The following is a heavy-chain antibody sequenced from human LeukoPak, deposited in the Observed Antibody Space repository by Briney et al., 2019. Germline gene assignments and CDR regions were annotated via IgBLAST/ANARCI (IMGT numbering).Heavy chain of an antibody. Sequence: GASVKVSCKASGGTFSSYAISWVRQAPGQGLEWMGGIIPIFGTANYAQKFQGRVTITTDESTSTAYMELSSLRSEDTAVYYCASSNRVQLERRADFDYWGQGTLVTVSS. CDR3: ASSNRVQLERRADFDY. CDR1: GGTFSSYA. V-gene: IGHV1-69*05. D-gene: IGHD1-1*01. J-gene: IGHJ4*02. CDR2: IIPIFGTA.